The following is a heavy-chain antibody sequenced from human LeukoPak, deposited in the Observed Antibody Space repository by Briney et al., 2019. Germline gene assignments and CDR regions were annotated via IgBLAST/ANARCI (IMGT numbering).Heavy chain of an antibody. CDR2: FSGSGGTT. CDR3: ARDLGNDYGDYVYFDY. V-gene: IGHV3-48*04. D-gene: IGHD4-17*01. CDR1: GHTFCSYD. J-gene: IGHJ4*02. Sequence: PRGVSLRLPCGASGHTFCSYDKLGLRHARGEGGEGLSVFSGSGGTTYYADSVKGRFTISRDNAKNSLYLQMNSLRAEDTAVYYCARDLGNDYGDYVYFDYWGQGTLVTVSS.